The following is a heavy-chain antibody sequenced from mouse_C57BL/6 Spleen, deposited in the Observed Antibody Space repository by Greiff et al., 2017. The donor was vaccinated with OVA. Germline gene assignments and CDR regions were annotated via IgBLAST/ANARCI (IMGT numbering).Heavy chain of an antibody. V-gene: IGHV1-42*01. D-gene: IGHD3-2*02. CDR1: GYSFTGYY. Sequence: EVKVEESGPELVKPGASVKISCKASGYSFTGYYMNWVKQSPEKSLEWIGEINPSTGGTTYNQKFKAKATLTVDKSSSTAYMQLKSLTSEDSAVYYCASRQLRLLYYFDYWGQGTTLTVSS. CDR3: ASRQLRLLYYFDY. CDR2: INPSTGGT. J-gene: IGHJ2*01.